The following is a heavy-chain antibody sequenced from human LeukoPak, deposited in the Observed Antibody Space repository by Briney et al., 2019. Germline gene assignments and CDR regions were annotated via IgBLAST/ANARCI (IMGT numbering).Heavy chain of an antibody. CDR1: GGTFSSYA. J-gene: IGHJ4*02. CDR3: ARAYYKSSAYRHAVYFDY. V-gene: IGHV1-46*01. D-gene: IGHD3-22*01. Sequence: WASVKVSCKASGGTFSSYAISWVRQAPGQGLEWMGIINPSGGSTSYAQKFQGRVTMTRDTSTSTVYMELSSLSSDDTAVYYCARAYYKSSAYRHAVYFDYWGQGTLVTVSS. CDR2: INPSGGST.